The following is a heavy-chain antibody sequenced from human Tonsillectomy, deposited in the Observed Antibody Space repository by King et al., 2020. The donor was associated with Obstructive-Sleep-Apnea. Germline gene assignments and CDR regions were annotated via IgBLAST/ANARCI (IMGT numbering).Heavy chain of an antibody. CDR1: GGSISTYY. CDR2: IYYSGNT. D-gene: IGHD5-24*01. Sequence: VQLQESGPGLVKPSETLSLTCTVSGGSISTYYWSWIRQPPGRGLEWIGYIYYSGNTNYNPSLRSRVTISVDTSQNQFSLRLSPVTAADTAVYYCASKTRVETSWYFDYWGQGTLVTVSS. V-gene: IGHV4-59*08. J-gene: IGHJ4*02. CDR3: ASKTRVETSWYFDY.